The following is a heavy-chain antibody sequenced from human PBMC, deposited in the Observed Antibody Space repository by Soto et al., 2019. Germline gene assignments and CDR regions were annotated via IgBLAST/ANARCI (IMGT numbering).Heavy chain of an antibody. D-gene: IGHD3-16*01. CDR3: TRGYDYVWGVY. V-gene: IGHV3-74*01. CDR1: GFTFSSYW. CDR2: INSDGSST. Sequence: EVHLVESGGGLVQPGGSLRLSCAASGFTFSSYWMYWVRQVPGKGLVWVSRINSDGSSTSYADSVKGRFTISRDNAKNTLYLQMNSLSAEDTAGYYCTRGYDYVWGVYWGQGTLVTVSS. J-gene: IGHJ4*02.